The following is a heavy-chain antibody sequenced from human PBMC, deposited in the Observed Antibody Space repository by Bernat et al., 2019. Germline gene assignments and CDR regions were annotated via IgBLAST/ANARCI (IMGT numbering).Heavy chain of an antibody. J-gene: IGHJ6*02. Sequence: QVQLQESGPGLVKPSQTLSLTCTVSGGSISSGGYYWSWIRQHPGKGLEWIGYIYYSGSTYYNPSLKSRVTISVDTSKNQFSLKLSSVTAADTAVYYCASEPVGIAVAGTGLDGWGQGTTVTVSS. CDR3: ASEPVGIAVAGTGLDG. CDR2: IYYSGST. D-gene: IGHD6-19*01. CDR1: GGSISSGGYY. V-gene: IGHV4-31*03.